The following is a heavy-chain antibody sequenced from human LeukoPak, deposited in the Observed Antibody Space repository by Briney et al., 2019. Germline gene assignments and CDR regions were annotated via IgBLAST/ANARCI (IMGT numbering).Heavy chain of an antibody. J-gene: IGHJ4*02. CDR3: ARDRHYGSGSSYYFDY. D-gene: IGHD3-10*01. CDR2: XXXDGSNK. Sequence: PGRSLRLSCAASGFTFSSYGMHWVRQAPGKGXXXXXXXXXDGSNKYYADSVKGRFTISRDNSKNTLYLQMNSLRAEDTAVYYCARDRHYGSGSSYYFDYWGRGTLVTVSP. CDR1: GFTFSSYG. V-gene: IGHV3-33*01.